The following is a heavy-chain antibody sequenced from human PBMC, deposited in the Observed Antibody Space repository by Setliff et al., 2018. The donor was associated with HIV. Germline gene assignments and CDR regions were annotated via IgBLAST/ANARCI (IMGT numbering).Heavy chain of an antibody. Sequence: SETLSLTCTVSGGSISSYYWSWIRQPPGKGLEWIGYIYYSGSTNYNPSLKSRVTISVDTSKNQFSLKLSSVTAADTAVYYCARGVGEYYMDVWGKGTTVTVSS. D-gene: IGHD1-26*01. CDR2: IYYSGST. J-gene: IGHJ6*03. CDR3: ARGVGEYYMDV. V-gene: IGHV4-59*01. CDR1: GGSISSYY.